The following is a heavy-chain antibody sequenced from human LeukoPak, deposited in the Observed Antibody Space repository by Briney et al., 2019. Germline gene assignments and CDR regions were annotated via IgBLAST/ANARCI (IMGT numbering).Heavy chain of an antibody. CDR1: GGTFSSYA. J-gene: IGHJ4*02. D-gene: IGHD3-22*01. CDR3: ARGPPGYYYDSSGYLGY. CDR2: SIPIFGTA. V-gene: IGHV1-69*05. Sequence: ASVKVSCKASGGTFSSYAISWVRQAPGQGLEWMGRSIPIFGTANYAQKFQGRVTITTDESTSTAYMELSSLRSEDTAVYYCARGPPGYYYDSSGYLGYWGQGTLVTVSS.